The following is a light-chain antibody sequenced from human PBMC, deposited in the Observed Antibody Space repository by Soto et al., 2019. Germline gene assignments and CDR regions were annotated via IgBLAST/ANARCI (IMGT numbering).Light chain of an antibody. CDR3: QQSYSTPWT. CDR1: HNVRGY. V-gene: IGKV1-39*01. CDR2: AAS. Sequence: SQMTQSPSSLPASGGERVPITGRASHNVRGYLNWYQQKPGQAPKLLIYAASSLQSGTPSRFSGSGSETDFTLTISSLQPEDFATYYCQQSYSTPWTFGQGTKVDIK. J-gene: IGKJ1*01.